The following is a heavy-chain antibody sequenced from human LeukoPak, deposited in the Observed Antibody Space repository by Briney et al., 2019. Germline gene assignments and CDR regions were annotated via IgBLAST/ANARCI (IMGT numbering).Heavy chain of an antibody. J-gene: IGHJ3*02. CDR2: ISAYNGNT. Sequence: GASVKVSCKASGYTFTNYGITWVRQAPGQGLEWMGWISAYNGNTHYAQKLQGRVTMTTDTSTNTAYMELRSLTSDDTAVYYCATGALVLRFLEWPNRAFDIWGQGTMVTVSS. V-gene: IGHV1-18*01. CDR3: ATGALVLRFLEWPNRAFDI. D-gene: IGHD3-3*01. CDR1: GYTFTNYG.